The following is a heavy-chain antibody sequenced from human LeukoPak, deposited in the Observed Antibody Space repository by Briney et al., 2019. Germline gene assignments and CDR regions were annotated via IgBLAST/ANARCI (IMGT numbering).Heavy chain of an antibody. CDR2: IYYSGST. Sequence: SETLSLTCTVSGGSISSSSYYWGWIRQPPGKGLEWIGSIYYSGSTYYNPSLKSRVTISVDTSKNQFSLKLSSVTAADTAVYYCARERVGFDPWGQGTLVTVSS. J-gene: IGHJ5*02. CDR1: GGSISSSSYY. CDR3: ARERVGFDP. V-gene: IGHV4-39*07.